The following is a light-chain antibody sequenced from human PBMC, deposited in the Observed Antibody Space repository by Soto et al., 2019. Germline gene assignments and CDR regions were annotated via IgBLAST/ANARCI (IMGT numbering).Light chain of an antibody. V-gene: IGLV7-46*01. Sequence: QAVVTQEPSLTVSPGGTVTLTCASSTGAVTSRHYPYWFQQKPGQVPTTLIYDTSNKHSWTPARFSGSLPGGKGALTLSGARPEDEAVYFCLLSYGNVVLFGGGTKLTVL. J-gene: IGLJ2*01. CDR3: LLSYGNVVL. CDR2: DTS. CDR1: TGAVTSRHY.